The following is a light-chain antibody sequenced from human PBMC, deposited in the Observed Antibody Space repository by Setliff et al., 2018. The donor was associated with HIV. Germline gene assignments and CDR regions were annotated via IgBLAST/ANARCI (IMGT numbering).Light chain of an antibody. J-gene: IGLJ3*02. V-gene: IGLV1-47*01. CDR3: AAWDDSLSVWV. Sequence: QSVLTQPPSASGTPGQRVTISCSGSSSNIGSNYVYWYQQLPRTAPKLLIYRNDQRPSRVPDRFSGSKSGTSASLAISGLRSEDEADYYCAAWDDSLSVWVFGGGT. CDR1: SSNIGSNY. CDR2: RND.